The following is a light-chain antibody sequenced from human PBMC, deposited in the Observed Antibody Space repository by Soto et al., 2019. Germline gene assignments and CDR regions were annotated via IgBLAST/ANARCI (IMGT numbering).Light chain of an antibody. CDR2: DAS. Sequence: EIVLTQSPAPLSLSPGERATLSCRASQSVSSYLAWYQQKPGQAPRLLIYDASNRATGIPARFSGSGSGTDFSLTISSLEPEDVAVYYCQQRNNWPLTLGGGTKVDI. CDR1: QSVSSY. V-gene: IGKV3-11*01. J-gene: IGKJ4*01. CDR3: QQRNNWPLT.